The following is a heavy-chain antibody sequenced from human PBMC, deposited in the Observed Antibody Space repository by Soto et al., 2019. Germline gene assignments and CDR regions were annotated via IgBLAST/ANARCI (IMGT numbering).Heavy chain of an antibody. CDR3: ARGCRVGYDFWSGYYVY. D-gene: IGHD3-3*01. V-gene: IGHV3-30-3*01. CDR2: ISYDGSNK. J-gene: IGHJ4*02. Sequence: PVGSLRLSCAASGFTFSSYAMHWVRQAPGKGLEWVAVISYDGSNKYYADSVKGRFTISRDNSKNTLYLQMNSLRAEDTAVYYCARGCRVGYDFWSGYYVYWGQGTLVTVSS. CDR1: GFTFSSYA.